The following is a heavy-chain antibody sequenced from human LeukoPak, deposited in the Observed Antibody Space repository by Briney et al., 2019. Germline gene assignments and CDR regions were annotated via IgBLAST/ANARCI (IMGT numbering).Heavy chain of an antibody. V-gene: IGHV3-23*01. D-gene: IGHD3-10*01. CDR2: ISGSGSTT. CDR1: GFTFSSYA. Sequence: PGGSLRLSCAASGFTFSSYAMSWVRQAPGKGLEWVSAISGSGSTTYYADSVKGRFTISRDNFKNTLYLQMNSLRADDTALYYCAKVARAPYFDYWGQGTLVTVSS. CDR3: AKVARAPYFDY. J-gene: IGHJ4*02.